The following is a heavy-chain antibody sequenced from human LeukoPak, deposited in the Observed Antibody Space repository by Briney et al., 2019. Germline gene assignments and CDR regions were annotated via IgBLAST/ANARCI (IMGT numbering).Heavy chain of an antibody. J-gene: IGHJ6*02. CDR1: GGSISSYY. Sequence: SETLSLTCTVSGGSISSYYWSWIRQPPGKGLEWIGYIYYSGSTNYNPSLKSRVTISVDTSKNQFSLKLSSVTAADTAVYYCARPGYYYGMDVWGQGTTVTVPS. CDR2: IYYSGST. CDR3: ARPGYYYGMDV. V-gene: IGHV4-59*08.